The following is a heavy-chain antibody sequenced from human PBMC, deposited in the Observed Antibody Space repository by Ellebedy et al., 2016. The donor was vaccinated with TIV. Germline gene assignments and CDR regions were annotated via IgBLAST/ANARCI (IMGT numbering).Heavy chain of an antibody. Sequence: ASVKVSCXASGYTFTSYNINWVRQATGQGLEWVGWMNPNSGDTGYAQKFQGRVNLTRNTSIRTASMELSSLRHDDTAIYYCARGRTIFGAVKLYYLDVWGEGTTVTVS. J-gene: IGHJ6*03. V-gene: IGHV1-8*01. CDR1: GYTFTSYN. CDR3: ARGRTIFGAVKLYYLDV. D-gene: IGHD3-3*01. CDR2: MNPNSGDT.